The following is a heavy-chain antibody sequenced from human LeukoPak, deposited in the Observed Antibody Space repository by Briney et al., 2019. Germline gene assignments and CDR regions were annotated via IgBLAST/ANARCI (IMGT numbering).Heavy chain of an antibody. CDR1: GFTFSNYA. CDR3: AEEAPRRSTCTPCNYFDY. Sequence: GGSPRLSCAASGFTFSNYAMSWVRQAPGKGLEWVSAISGSGTSTYYADSVKGRFTISRDNSKNTLYLQMSSLRAEDTAVYYCAEEAPRRSTCTPCNYFDYWGQGTLVTVSS. V-gene: IGHV3-23*01. J-gene: IGHJ4*02. D-gene: IGHD2-2*01. CDR2: ISGSGTST.